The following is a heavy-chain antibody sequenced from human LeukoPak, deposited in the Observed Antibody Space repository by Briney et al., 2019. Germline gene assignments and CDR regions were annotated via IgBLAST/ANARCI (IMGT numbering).Heavy chain of an antibody. CDR3: ARTRYCSGGGCYPAYFDY. CDR2: IYYSGST. J-gene: IGHJ4*02. Sequence: NPSETLSLTCTVSGGSISTYYWSWIRQPPGKGLEWIGYIYYSGSTNYNPSLKSPVTISVDTSKNQFSVRLSSVTAADTAVYYCARTRYCSGGGCYPAYFDYWGQGTLVTVSS. D-gene: IGHD2-15*01. CDR1: GGSISTYY. V-gene: IGHV4-59*08.